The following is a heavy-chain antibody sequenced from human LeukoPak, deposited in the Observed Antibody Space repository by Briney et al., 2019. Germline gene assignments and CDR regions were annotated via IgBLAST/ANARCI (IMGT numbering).Heavy chain of an antibody. CDR2: LSSGSDYI. CDR1: GFTFRRYT. D-gene: IGHD3-22*01. Sequence: NPGESLRLFCAASGFTFRRYTMNWVRQAPGKGLEWVSGLSSGSDYIYYADSVNGRFTISRDNAKNSLYLQMNSLRVEDAAVYYCVRDGTAYYNENTGYRGEFDSWGQGVLVTVSS. J-gene: IGHJ4*02. CDR3: VRDGTAYYNENTGYRGEFDS. V-gene: IGHV3-21*01.